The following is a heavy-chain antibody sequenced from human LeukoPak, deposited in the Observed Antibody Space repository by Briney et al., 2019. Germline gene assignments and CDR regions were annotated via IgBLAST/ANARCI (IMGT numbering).Heavy chain of an antibody. CDR3: ARDRVQIRIVGSRDAFDI. J-gene: IGHJ3*02. D-gene: IGHD1-26*01. CDR1: GFTFSAYG. Sequence: GGSLRLSCAASGFTFSAYGMHWVRQAPGKGLEWVAVIWYDGSNIYYADSVKGRFTISRDNSKNTLYLQMNSLRAEDTAVYYCARDRVQIRIVGSRDAFDIRGQGTMVTVSS. V-gene: IGHV3-33*01. CDR2: IWYDGSNI.